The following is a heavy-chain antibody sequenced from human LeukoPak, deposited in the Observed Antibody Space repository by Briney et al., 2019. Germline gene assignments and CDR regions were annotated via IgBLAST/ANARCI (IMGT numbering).Heavy chain of an antibody. J-gene: IGHJ4*02. CDR1: GGSFSGYY. Sequence: SETLSLTCAVYGGSFSGYYWSWIRQPPGKGLDWIGEINHSGSTNYNPSLKSRVTISGDTSKNQFFLKLDSVTAADTAVYYCARYTGGGYGRYYFDYWGQGTLVTVSS. V-gene: IGHV4-34*01. D-gene: IGHD2-2*02. CDR2: INHSGST. CDR3: ARYTGGGYGRYYFDY.